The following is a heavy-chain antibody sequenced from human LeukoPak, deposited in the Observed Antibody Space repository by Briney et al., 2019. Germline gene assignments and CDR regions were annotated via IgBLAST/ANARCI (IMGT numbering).Heavy chain of an antibody. CDR3: ARGTRSTGGGY. J-gene: IGHJ4*02. CDR2: INGTAINT. V-gene: IGHV3-23*01. Sequence: GGSLRLSCAASGFTIMNSAMNWVRQAPGKGLEWVSAINGTAINTDYADSVKGRFTISRDYSKNTLYLQMNSLRAEDTAVYYCARGTRSTGGGYWGQGTLVTVSS. CDR1: GFTIMNSA. D-gene: IGHD4-23*01.